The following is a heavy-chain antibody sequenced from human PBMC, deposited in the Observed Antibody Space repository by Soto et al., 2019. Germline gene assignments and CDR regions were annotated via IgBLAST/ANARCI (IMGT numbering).Heavy chain of an antibody. J-gene: IGHJ6*02. CDR2: INHSGTT. D-gene: IGHD6-19*01. CDR3: ARGRGSSNGWGSYYYYGMDV. V-gene: IGHV4-34*01. Sequence: ETLSLTCAAYGESFSGYHCSWIRQPPGKGLDGVGQINHSGTTNYNLSLKSRVTISVDASKKQFSLRMTSVTAADTGVYYCARGRGSSNGWGSYYYYGMDVWGQGTAVTSP. CDR1: GESFSGYH.